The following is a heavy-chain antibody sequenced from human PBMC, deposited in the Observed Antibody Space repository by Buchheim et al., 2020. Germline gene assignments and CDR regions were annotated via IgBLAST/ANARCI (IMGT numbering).Heavy chain of an antibody. J-gene: IGHJ4*02. D-gene: IGHD6-19*01. Sequence: QLQLQESAPGLVKPSETLSLTCTVSGGSISSSSYYWGWIRQPPGKGLEWIGSIYYSGSTYYNPSLKSRVTISVDTSKNQFSLKLSSVTAADTAVYYCARSRRRYSSGSNGGYFDYWGQGTL. CDR1: GGSISSSSYY. V-gene: IGHV4-39*01. CDR3: ARSRRRYSSGSNGGYFDY. CDR2: IYYSGST.